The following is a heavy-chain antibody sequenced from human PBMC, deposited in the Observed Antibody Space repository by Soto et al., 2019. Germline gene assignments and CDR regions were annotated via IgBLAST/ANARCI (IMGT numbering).Heavy chain of an antibody. CDR1: GGSFSGYY. V-gene: IGHV4-34*01. CDR3: ARRVLNYYFDY. Sequence: SETLSLTCAVYGGSFSGYYLSWIRQPPGKGLEWIGEINHSGSTNYNPSLKSRVTISVDTSKNQFSLKLSSVTAADTAVYYCARRVLNYYFDYWGQGTLVTVYS. CDR2: INHSGST. D-gene: IGHD1-1*01. J-gene: IGHJ4*02.